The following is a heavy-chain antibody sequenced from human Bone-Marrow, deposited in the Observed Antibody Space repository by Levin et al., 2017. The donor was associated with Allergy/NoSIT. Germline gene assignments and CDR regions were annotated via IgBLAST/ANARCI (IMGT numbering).Heavy chain of an antibody. D-gene: IGHD2-21*02. Sequence: GGSLRLSCAASGFTFSSSSMSWVRQAPGKGLEWVSGISGMGSATYYAGSVKGRFTISRDSSKNTLYLHMNSVRVEDTALYYCAKDGSSGFVVTWFDPWGQGTLVTVSS. V-gene: IGHV3-23*01. CDR3: AKDGSSGFVVTWFDP. J-gene: IGHJ5*02. CDR1: GFTFSSSS. CDR2: ISGMGSAT.